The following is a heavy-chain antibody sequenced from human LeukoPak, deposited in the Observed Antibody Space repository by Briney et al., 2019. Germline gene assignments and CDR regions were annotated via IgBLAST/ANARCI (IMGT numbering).Heavy chain of an antibody. V-gene: IGHV1-69*05. CDR1: GGTFSSYA. J-gene: IGHJ5*02. Sequence: SVKVSCKASGGTFSSYAISWVRQAPGQGLEWMGRIIPIFGTANYAQKFQGRVTITTDESTSTAYMELSSLRSEDTAVYYCARHNGNYGWFDPWGQGTLVTVSS. D-gene: IGHD1-7*01. CDR3: ARHNGNYGWFDP. CDR2: IIPIFGTA.